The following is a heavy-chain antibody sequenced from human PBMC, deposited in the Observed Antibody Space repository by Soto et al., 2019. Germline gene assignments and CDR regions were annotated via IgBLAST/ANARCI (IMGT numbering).Heavy chain of an antibody. J-gene: IGHJ4*02. CDR3: ARYHQYSGTWSFDY. V-gene: IGHV4-4*02. CDR1: GASVNTDDW. Sequence: QVQLQESGPGLVQPSGTLSLTCAVSGASVNTDDWWHWVRQPPGKGLEWIGEIYHGGTIYYNPSRKSRVTISLDKYKNQKSLKLTSLTAADTAVYYCARYHQYSGTWSFDYWGQGALVTVSS. D-gene: IGHD1-26*01. CDR2: IYHGGTI.